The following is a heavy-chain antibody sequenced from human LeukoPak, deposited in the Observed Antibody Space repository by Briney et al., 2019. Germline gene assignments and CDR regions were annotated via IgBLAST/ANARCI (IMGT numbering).Heavy chain of an antibody. CDR2: IWYDGSNK. J-gene: IGHJ4*02. Sequence: PGRSLRLSCAASGFTFSSYGMHWVRQAPGKGLEWVAVIWYDGSNKYYADSVKGRFTISRDNSKNTLYLQMNSPRAEDTAVYYCARDGYCSGGSCYSWVGSATDWGQGTLVTVSS. V-gene: IGHV3-33*01. CDR3: ARDGYCSGGSCYSWVGSATD. CDR1: GFTFSSYG. D-gene: IGHD2-15*01.